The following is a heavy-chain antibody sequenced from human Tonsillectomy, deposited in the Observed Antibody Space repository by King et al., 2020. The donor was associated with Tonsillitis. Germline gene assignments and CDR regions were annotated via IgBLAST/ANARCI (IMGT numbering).Heavy chain of an antibody. CDR1: GFTFTTFG. D-gene: IGHD3-16*01. CDR2: IRDDGSGL. Sequence: VQLVESGGGVVQPGGSLRLSCAASGFTFTTFGFHWVRQAPGKGLEWVGFIRDDGSGLYYTDSVRGRFTISRDNSKNTVYLQMNSLRAEDTAVYYCAKDRHIPWGRFFDYWGQGTLVTVSS. CDR3: AKDRHIPWGRFFDY. J-gene: IGHJ4*02. V-gene: IGHV3-30*02.